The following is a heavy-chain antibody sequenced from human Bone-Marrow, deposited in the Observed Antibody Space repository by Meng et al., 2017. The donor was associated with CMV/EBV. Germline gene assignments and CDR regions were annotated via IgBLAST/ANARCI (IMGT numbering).Heavy chain of an antibody. CDR2: ISGSGGGT. Sequence: GGSLRLSCPGTGFTLKFYAMSWVRQAPGKGLEWISVISGSGGGTYYADSVKGRFTVSRDNSKNTVYLQMNSLRAEDTAVYYCAAAYSSSWPPGDWGQGTLVTVSS. V-gene: IGHV3-23*01. CDR3: AAAYSSSWPPGD. D-gene: IGHD6-13*01. CDR1: GFTLKFYA. J-gene: IGHJ4*02.